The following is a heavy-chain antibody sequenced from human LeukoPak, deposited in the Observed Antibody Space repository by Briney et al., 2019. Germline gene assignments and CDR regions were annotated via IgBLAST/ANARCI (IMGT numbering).Heavy chain of an antibody. D-gene: IGHD7-27*01. CDR2: IYYSGST. CDR1: GGSISNSGGFY. CDR3: ARDQLKGLGLMDV. V-gene: IGHV4-31*02. Sequence: SQTLSLTCTVSGGSISNSGGFYWSWIRQHPGKGLEWIGYIYYSGSTYYNPSLKSRVTISVDTSKNQFSLKLSSVTAADTAVYYCARDQLKGLGLMDVWGQGTTVTVSS. J-gene: IGHJ6*02.